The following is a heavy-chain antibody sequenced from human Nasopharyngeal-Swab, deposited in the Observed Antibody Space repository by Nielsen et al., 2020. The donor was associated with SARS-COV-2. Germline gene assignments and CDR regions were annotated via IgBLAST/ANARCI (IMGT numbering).Heavy chain of an antibody. CDR3: ARDDSTAAGTKAFDI. D-gene: IGHD6-13*01. Sequence: ASVKVSCKASGYTFTSYYMHWVRRAPGQGLEWMGIINPSGGSTSYAQKFQGRVTMTRDTSTSTVYMELSSLRSEDTAVYYCARDDSTAAGTKAFDIWGQGTMVTVSS. V-gene: IGHV1-46*01. J-gene: IGHJ3*02. CDR1: GYTFTSYY. CDR2: INPSGGST.